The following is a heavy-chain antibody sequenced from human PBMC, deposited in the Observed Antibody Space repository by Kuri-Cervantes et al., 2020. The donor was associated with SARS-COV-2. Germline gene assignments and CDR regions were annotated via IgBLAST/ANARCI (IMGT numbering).Heavy chain of an antibody. D-gene: IGHD2-21*01. CDR2: INPNSGDT. J-gene: IGHJ5*02. CDR1: GYTFTSYD. V-gene: IGHV1-2*02. Sequence: ASVKVSCKASGYTFTSYDINWVRQATGQGLEWMGWINPNSGDTNYAQKFQGRVTMTRDTSISTAYMELSRLRSDDTAVYYCASYSEAGSWGQGTLVTVSS. CDR3: ASYSEAGS.